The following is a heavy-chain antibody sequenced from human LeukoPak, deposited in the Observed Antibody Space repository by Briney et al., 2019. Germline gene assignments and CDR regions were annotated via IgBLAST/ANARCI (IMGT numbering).Heavy chain of an antibody. Sequence: GGPLRLSCAASGFTFSSYAMSWVRQAPGKGLEWVSAISGSGGSTYYADSVKGRFTISRDNSKNTLYLQMNSLRAEDTAVYYCANEVGSIVGANWGQGTLVTVSS. V-gene: IGHV3-23*01. D-gene: IGHD1-26*01. CDR1: GFTFSSYA. J-gene: IGHJ1*01. CDR2: ISGSGGST. CDR3: ANEVGSIVGAN.